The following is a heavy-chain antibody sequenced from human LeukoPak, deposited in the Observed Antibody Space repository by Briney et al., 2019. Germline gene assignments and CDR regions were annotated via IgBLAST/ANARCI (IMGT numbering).Heavy chain of an antibody. V-gene: IGHV4-39*07. CDR3: ARLPYCSSTSCYSFDY. CDR2: IYYSGST. CDR1: GGSISSSSYY. D-gene: IGHD2-2*01. Sequence: PSETLFLTCTVSGGSISSSSYYWGWIRQPPGKGLEWIGSIYYSGSTYYNPSLKSRVTISVDTSKNQFSLKLSSVTAADTAVYYCARLPYCSSTSCYSFDYWGQGTLVTVSS. J-gene: IGHJ4*02.